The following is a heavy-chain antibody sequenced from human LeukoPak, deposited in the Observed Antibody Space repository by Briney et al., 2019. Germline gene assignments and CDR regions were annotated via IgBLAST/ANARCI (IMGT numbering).Heavy chain of an antibody. CDR1: GGSISSYY. CDR3: ARQRIAVVDHFDL. Sequence: SETLSLTCTVSGGSISSYYWSWIRQPPGKGLEWIGSVHHSGATYYNPSLNSRLTISADTSKNQFSLKMDSVTAADTAVYYCARQRIAVVDHFDLWGQGTLVAISS. D-gene: IGHD6-19*01. CDR2: VHHSGAT. V-gene: IGHV4-59*08. J-gene: IGHJ4*02.